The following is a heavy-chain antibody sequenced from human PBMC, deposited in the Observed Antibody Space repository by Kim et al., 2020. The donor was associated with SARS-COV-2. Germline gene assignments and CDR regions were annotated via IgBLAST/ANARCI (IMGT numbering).Heavy chain of an antibody. CDR3: ARGPQFTVTNLDDWFDP. J-gene: IGHJ5*02. CDR2: NNPSGGST. D-gene: IGHD4-17*01. Sequence: ASVKVSCKASGYTFTSYYMHWVRQAPGQGLEWMGINNPSGGSTSYAQKFQGRVTMTRDTSTSTVYMELSSLRSEDTAVYYCARGPQFTVTNLDDWFDPWGQGTLVTVSS. CDR1: GYTFTSYY. V-gene: IGHV1-46*01.